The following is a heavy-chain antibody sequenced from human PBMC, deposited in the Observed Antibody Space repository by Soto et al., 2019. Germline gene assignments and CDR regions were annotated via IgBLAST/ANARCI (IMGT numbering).Heavy chain of an antibody. CDR2: ISYDGSNK. J-gene: IGHJ4*02. Sequence: SLRLSCAASGFTFSSYGMHWVRQAPGKGLEGVAVISYDGSNKYYADSVKGRFTISRDNSKNTLYLQMNSLRTEDTAVYYCAKDRLVLLWFGELSSFDYWGQGTLVTVSS. CDR3: AKDRLVLLWFGELSSFDY. V-gene: IGHV3-30*18. CDR1: GFTFSSYG. D-gene: IGHD3-10*01.